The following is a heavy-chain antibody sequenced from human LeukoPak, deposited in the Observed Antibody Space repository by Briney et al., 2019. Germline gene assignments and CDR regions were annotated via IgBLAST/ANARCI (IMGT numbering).Heavy chain of an antibody. J-gene: IGHJ3*02. CDR3: VQYPDCGGDYDAFDI. V-gene: IGHV2-5*01. CDR2: IYWNDDR. Sequence: VSGPTLVNPTQTLTLTCTFSGFSLTTSGVGVGWIRQPPGKALQWLALIYWNDDRRYSPSLRSRLTITKDTSKNQVVLTMTNMDPVDTATYYCVQYPDCGGDYDAFDIWGQGTMVTVSS. CDR1: GFSLTTSGVG. D-gene: IGHD4-23*01.